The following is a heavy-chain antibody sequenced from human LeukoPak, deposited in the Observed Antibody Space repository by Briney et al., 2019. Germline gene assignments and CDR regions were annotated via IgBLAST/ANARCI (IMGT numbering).Heavy chain of an antibody. CDR1: GFTFSSYS. CDR2: IKSKSDGGTT. J-gene: IGHJ4*02. Sequence: GGSLRLSCAASGFTFSSYSMNWVRQAPGKGLEWVGRIKSKSDGGTTDYAAPVKGRFTISRDDSKNTLYLQMNSLKTEDTAVYYCTPVLGIVVVPATITTDYWGQGTLVTVSA. CDR3: TPVLGIVVVPATITTDY. V-gene: IGHV3-15*01. D-gene: IGHD2-2*01.